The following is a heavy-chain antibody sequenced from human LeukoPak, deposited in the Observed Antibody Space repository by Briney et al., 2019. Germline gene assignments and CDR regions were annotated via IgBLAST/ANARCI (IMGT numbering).Heavy chain of an antibody. CDR2: ISGSGGST. D-gene: IGHD1-26*01. CDR1: GFTFSNYA. Sequence: PGGSLRLSCAASGFTFSNYAVSWVRQAPGKGLEWVSAISGSGGSTYYAGSVKGRFTISRDNSKNTLYLQMNSLRAEDTAVYYCAKDLVGAHDAFDIWGQGTMVTVSS. J-gene: IGHJ3*02. V-gene: IGHV3-23*01. CDR3: AKDLVGAHDAFDI.